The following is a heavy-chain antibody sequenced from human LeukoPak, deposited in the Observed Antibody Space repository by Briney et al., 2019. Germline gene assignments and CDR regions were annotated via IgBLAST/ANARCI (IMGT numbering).Heavy chain of an antibody. CDR1: GFTFGDYA. CDR3: SGTSYVWGSYRSLDF. D-gene: IGHD3-16*02. Sequence: GGSLRLSCTTSGFTFGDYAMSWVRQAPGKGLEWVGFIRTKAYGGTPEYAAPVKGRFTISRDDFKSIAYLQVNSLKTEDTAVYFCSGTSYVWGSYRSLDFWGQGTLVTVSS. V-gene: IGHV3-49*04. J-gene: IGHJ4*02. CDR2: IRTKAYGGTP.